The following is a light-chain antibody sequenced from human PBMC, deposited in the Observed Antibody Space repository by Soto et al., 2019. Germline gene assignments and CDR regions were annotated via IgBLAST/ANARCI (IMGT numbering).Light chain of an antibody. J-gene: IGLJ2*01. Sequence: QSVLTQPPSASASLGASVTLTCTLSSGYSNYKVDWYQQRPGKGPRFVMRVGTGGIVGSKGDGIPDRFSVLCSGLNRYLTIKKIQEEDESVHHRGADQGSGSHVVFGGGTKLTVL. CDR1: SGYSNYK. CDR3: GADQGSGSHVV. CDR2: VGTGGIVG. V-gene: IGLV9-49*01.